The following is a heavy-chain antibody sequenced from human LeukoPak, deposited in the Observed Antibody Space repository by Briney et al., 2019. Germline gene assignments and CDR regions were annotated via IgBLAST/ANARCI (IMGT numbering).Heavy chain of an antibody. CDR3: AKGRSGIAAAGLNY. J-gene: IGHJ4*02. CDR1: GFTFSSYA. V-gene: IGHV3-23*01. Sequence: GGSLRLSCAASGFTFSSYAMSWVRQAPGKGLEWVSVISGSSDITYYADSVKGRFTISRDNTKNTLYLQMNSLRAEDTAVYYCAKGRSGIAAAGLNYWGQGTLVTVSS. D-gene: IGHD6-13*01. CDR2: ISGSSDIT.